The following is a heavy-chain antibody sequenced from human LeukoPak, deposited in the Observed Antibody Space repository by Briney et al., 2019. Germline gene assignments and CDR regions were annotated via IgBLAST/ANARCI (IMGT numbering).Heavy chain of an antibody. CDR1: GGSINSYY. CDR2: IYYVGNT. J-gene: IGHJ4*02. Sequence: SETLSLTCTVSGGSINSYYWSWIRQPPGKGLEWIGYIYYVGNTNYNPSLKSRATISIDTSKTQSSLKLSSVTAADTAVYYCARDRGSYCDYWGQGTLVTVSS. V-gene: IGHV4-59*01. CDR3: ARDRGSYCDY. D-gene: IGHD3-10*01.